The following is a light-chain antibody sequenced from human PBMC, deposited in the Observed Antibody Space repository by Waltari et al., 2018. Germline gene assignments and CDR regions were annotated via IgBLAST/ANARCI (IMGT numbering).Light chain of an antibody. Sequence: QTVVTQEPSLSVSPGGTVTLTCALSSGSSSTTSSPHWYQQTPGQPPRTLVYKGISRSSGVPDRFSGSILGNTAALTITGAQADDESDYYCSMYMGSGVWVFGGGTKLTVL. CDR3: SMYMGSGVWV. CDR2: KGI. CDR1: SGSSSTTSS. J-gene: IGLJ3*02. V-gene: IGLV8-61*01.